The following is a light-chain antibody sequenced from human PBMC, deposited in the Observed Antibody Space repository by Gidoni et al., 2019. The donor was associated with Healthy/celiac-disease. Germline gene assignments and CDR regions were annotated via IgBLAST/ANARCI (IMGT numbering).Light chain of an antibody. Sequence: EIVLTQPPATLPLSPGERATLPCRASQSVSSSYLAWYQQKPGQAPRLLIYGASSRATGIPDRFSGSGSGTDFTLTISRLEPEDFAVYYCQQYGSSPPMCSFGQGTKLEIK. CDR1: QSVSSSY. CDR2: GAS. CDR3: QQYGSSPPMCS. J-gene: IGKJ2*04. V-gene: IGKV3-20*01.